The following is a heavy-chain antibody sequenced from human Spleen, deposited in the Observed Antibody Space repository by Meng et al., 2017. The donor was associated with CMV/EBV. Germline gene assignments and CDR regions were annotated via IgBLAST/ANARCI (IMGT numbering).Heavy chain of an antibody. V-gene: IGHV3-21*01. D-gene: IGHD6-6*01. J-gene: IGHJ4*02. CDR2: ISSSSSYI. CDR1: GFTFSSYS. Sequence: GESLKISCAASGFTFSSYSMNWVCQAPGKGLEWVSSISSSSSYIYYAGSVKGRFTISRDNAKNSLYLQMNSLRAEDTAVYYCARGSSSSSPYYFDYWGQGTLVTVSS. CDR3: ARGSSSSSPYYFDY.